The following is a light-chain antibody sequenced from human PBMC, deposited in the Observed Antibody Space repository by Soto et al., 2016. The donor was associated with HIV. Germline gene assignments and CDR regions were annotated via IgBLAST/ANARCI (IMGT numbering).Light chain of an antibody. CDR1: QSISQW. J-gene: IGKJ1*01. CDR2: KAS. V-gene: IGKV1-5*03. CDR3: QQYDTDLWS. Sequence: DIQMTQSPSTLSASVGDRVTITCRASQSISQWLAWYQKKPGTAPKVLIYKASTLNSGVPSRFSGSGSGTEFTLTISSLQPDDFAIYYCQQYDTDLWSFGQGTKVELK.